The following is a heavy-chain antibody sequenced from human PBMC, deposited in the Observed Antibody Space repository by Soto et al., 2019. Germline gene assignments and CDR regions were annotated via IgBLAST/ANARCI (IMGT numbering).Heavy chain of an antibody. V-gene: IGHV4-30-4*01. CDR2: IYNSGST. J-gene: IGHJ5*02. CDR1: GVSISSGDYY. Sequence: SETLSLTCTVSGVSISSGDYYWSWIRQPPGKGLEWIGNIYNSGSTYYNPSLKSRVTISVDRSKNQFSLKLSSVTAADTAVYYCARGGKYNWNHNWFDPWGQGTLVTVSS. CDR3: ARGGKYNWNHNWFDP. D-gene: IGHD1-20*01.